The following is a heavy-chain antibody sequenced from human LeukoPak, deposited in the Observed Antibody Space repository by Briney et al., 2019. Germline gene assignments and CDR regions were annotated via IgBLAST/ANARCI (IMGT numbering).Heavy chain of an antibody. Sequence: PGGSLRLSCAASGFTFSSYEMNWVRQAPGKGLEWVSYISSSSSTIYYADSVKGRFTISRDNAKNSLYLQMNSLRAEDTAVYYCALVAGISDRSRAFDIWGQGTMVTVSS. V-gene: IGHV3-48*01. CDR2: ISSSSSTI. D-gene: IGHD6-19*01. CDR3: ALVAGISDRSRAFDI. CDR1: GFTFSSYE. J-gene: IGHJ3*02.